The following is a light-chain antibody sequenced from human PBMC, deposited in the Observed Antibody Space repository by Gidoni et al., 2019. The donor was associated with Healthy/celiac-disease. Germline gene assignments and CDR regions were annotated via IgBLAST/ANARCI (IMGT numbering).Light chain of an antibody. CDR1: SSDVGGYNY. Sequence: QSALTQPPSASGSPGQSVTISCTGSSSDVGGYNYVSWYQQHPGKVPKLMIYEVSKRSSGVPDRFSGSKSGNTASLTVFGLQAEDEADYYCISYAGSNNLVFGGGTKLTVL. J-gene: IGLJ2*01. V-gene: IGLV2-8*01. CDR2: EVS. CDR3: ISYAGSNNLV.